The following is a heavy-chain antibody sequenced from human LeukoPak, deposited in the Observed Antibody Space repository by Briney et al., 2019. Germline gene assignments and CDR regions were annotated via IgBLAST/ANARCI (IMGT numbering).Heavy chain of an antibody. Sequence: GASVKVSCKASGYTFSDYYMHWVRQGPGQGLEWMGWINPNSGGTNYAQNFQDRVTMTRDTSISTAYMELRSLRSDDTAVYYCARVMDGYNNHWGQGTLVTVSS. J-gene: IGHJ5*02. CDR3: ARVMDGYNNH. CDR2: INPNSGGT. V-gene: IGHV1-2*02. D-gene: IGHD5-24*01. CDR1: GYTFSDYY.